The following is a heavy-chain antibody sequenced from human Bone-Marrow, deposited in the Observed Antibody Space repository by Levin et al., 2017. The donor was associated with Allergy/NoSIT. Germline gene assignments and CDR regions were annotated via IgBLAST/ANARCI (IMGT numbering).Heavy chain of an antibody. CDR1: GFTFSNYW. D-gene: IGHD2-2*01. Sequence: AGGSLRLSCAASGFTFSNYWMHWVRQVPGRGLVWISYISPDGSSTSYADSVKGRFTISRDNAKNMLYLQMSSLRAEDTAVYYCLRVSASSPVPFDYWGQGTLVTVSS. V-gene: IGHV3-74*01. CDR2: ISPDGSST. J-gene: IGHJ4*02. CDR3: LRVSASSPVPFDY.